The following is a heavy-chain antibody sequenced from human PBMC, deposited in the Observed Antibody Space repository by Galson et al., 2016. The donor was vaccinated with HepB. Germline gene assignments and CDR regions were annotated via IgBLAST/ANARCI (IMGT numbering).Heavy chain of an antibody. V-gene: IGHV4-4*02. D-gene: IGHD4/OR15-4a*01. CDR3: ARGTLGTAATMAFDY. Sequence: QSPGKGLEWIGEIYQTGTANYNPSFTRRATISVDKSKNQFSLRLDSVTAADTAVYYCARGTLGTAATMAFDYWGQGTLVSVSS. CDR2: IYQTGTA. J-gene: IGHJ4*02.